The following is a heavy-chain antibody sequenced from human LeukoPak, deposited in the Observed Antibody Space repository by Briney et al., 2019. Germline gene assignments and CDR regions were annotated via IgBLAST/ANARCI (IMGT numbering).Heavy chain of an antibody. J-gene: IGHJ4*02. D-gene: IGHD2-15*01. CDR1: GGSFSGYY. CDR2: INHSGST. CDR3: ASRYCSGGSCYLLGDEV. Sequence: SETLSLTCAVYGGSFSGYYWSWIRQPPGKGLEWIGEINHSGSTNYNPSLKSRVTISVDTSKNQFSLKLSSVTAADTAVYYCASRYCSGGSCYLLGDEVWGQGTLVTVSS. V-gene: IGHV4-34*01.